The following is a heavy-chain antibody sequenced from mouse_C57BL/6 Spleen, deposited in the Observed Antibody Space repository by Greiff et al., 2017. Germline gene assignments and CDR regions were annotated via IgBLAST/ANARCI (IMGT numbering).Heavy chain of an antibody. CDR2: INPNYGTT. Sequence: VHVKQSGPELVKPGASVKISCKASGYSFTDYNMNWVKQSNGKSLEWIGVINPNYGTTSYNQKFKGKATLTVDQSSSTAYMQLNSLTSEDSAVYYCAALFYYYGSSYVDYWGQGTTLTVSS. V-gene: IGHV1-39*01. D-gene: IGHD1-1*01. CDR1: GYSFTDYN. J-gene: IGHJ2*01. CDR3: AALFYYYGSSYVDY.